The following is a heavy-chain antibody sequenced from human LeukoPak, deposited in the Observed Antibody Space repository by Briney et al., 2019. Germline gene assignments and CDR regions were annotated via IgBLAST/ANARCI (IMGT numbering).Heavy chain of an antibody. J-gene: IGHJ5*02. Sequence: ASVKVSCKASGYTFTSYYMHWVRQAPGQGLEWMGIINPSGGSTSYAQKFQGRVTMTRDTSTSTVYMELSSLRSEDTAVYYCARDPKPGFTFGGVIGYNWFDPWGQGTLVTVSS. CDR1: GYTFTSYY. CDR3: ARDPKPGFTFGGVIGYNWFDP. V-gene: IGHV1-46*01. CDR2: INPSGGST. D-gene: IGHD3-16*02.